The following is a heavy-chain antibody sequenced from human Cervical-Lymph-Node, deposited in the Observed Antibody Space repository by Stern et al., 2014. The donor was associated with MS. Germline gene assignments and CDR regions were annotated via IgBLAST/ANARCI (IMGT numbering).Heavy chain of an antibody. CDR3: ARVPDYGDAFFDY. D-gene: IGHD4-17*01. CDR2: IHYSVGP. V-gene: IGHV4-30-4*01. J-gene: IGHJ4*02. Sequence: QVQLQQWGPGLVKPSQTLSLTCTVSGGSISSGDNYWSWIRQPPGKGPEWIGYIHYSVGPYFNPSLKSRATISADTSKNQFSLKLNSMTAADTAVYYCARVPDYGDAFFDYWGQGILVTVSS. CDR1: GGSISSGDNY.